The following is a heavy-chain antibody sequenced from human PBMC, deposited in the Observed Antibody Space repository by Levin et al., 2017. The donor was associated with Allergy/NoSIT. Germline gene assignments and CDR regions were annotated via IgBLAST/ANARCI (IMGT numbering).Heavy chain of an antibody. J-gene: IGHJ4*02. V-gene: IGHV3-23*01. D-gene: IGHD3-3*01. CDR2: IIGSGVNV. CDR3: ATGRGFWEWLLPWD. Sequence: PGGSLRLSCAASGFNFGAYAMTWVRQAPGKGLEWVASIIGSGVNVYYADSLKGRFTISRDNSKNSLYLQMDNLRDWDTAVYYCATGRGFWEWLLPWDWGQGTLVTVSS. CDR1: GFNFGAYA.